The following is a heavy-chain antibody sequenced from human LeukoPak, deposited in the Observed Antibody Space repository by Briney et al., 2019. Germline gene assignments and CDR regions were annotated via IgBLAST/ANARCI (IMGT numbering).Heavy chain of an antibody. CDR2: ILYDGTKK. D-gene: IGHD5-18*01. J-gene: IGHJ4*02. V-gene: IGHV3-30*02. Sequence: GGSLRLSCAASGFTFSSFGMPWVRQAPGQGLEWVAFILYDGTKKYYADSVKGRFTISRDNAKTSLYLQMNSLRAEDTAVYYCARDLSGVTGYTYGRGIDYWGQGTLVTVSS. CDR3: ARDLSGVTGYTYGRGIDY. CDR1: GFTFSSFG.